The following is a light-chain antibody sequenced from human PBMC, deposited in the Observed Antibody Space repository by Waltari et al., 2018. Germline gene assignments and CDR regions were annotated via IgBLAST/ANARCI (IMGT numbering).Light chain of an antibody. Sequence: QSALTQPRSVSGYPGQSVTISCTGTSSTVGTYARVSWYHQSPGKAPKLMIYDVSKRPSGVPSRFSGSKSGNTASLTISGLQAEDEADYYCCSYAGAYTYVFGTGTKVTVL. V-gene: IGLV2-11*01. J-gene: IGLJ1*01. CDR2: DVS. CDR3: CSYAGAYTYV. CDR1: SSTVGTYAR.